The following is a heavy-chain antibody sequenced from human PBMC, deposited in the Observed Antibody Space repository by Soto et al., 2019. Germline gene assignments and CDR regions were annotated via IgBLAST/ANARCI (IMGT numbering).Heavy chain of an antibody. V-gene: IGHV1-69*01. CDR3: ARSGYDSSGPFDY. CDR1: GGTFSSYA. CDR2: IIPIFGTA. Sequence: QVQRVQSGAEVKKPGSSVKVSCKASGGTFSSYAIIWVRQAPAQGLEWMGGIIPIFGTANYAQKFQGRVKITADESTSTAYMELSSLRSEDTAVYYCARSGYDSSGPFDYWGQGTLVTVSS. J-gene: IGHJ4*02. D-gene: IGHD3-22*01.